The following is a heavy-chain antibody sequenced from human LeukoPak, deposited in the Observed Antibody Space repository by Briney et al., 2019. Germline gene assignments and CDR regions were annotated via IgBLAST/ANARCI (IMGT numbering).Heavy chain of an antibody. CDR3: AKDSQAVLSMVRGVDNWFDP. D-gene: IGHD3-10*01. V-gene: IGHV3-30*02. CDR1: GFTFSSYG. Sequence: GGSLGLSCAASGFTFSSYGMHWVRQAPGKGLEWVAFIRYDGSNKYYADSVKGRFTISRDNSKNTLYLQMNSLRAEDTAVYYCAKDSQAVLSMVRGVDNWFDPWGQGTLVTVSS. CDR2: IRYDGSNK. J-gene: IGHJ5*02.